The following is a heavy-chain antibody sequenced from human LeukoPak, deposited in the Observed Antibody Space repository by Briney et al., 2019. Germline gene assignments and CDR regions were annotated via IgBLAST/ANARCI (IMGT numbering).Heavy chain of an antibody. CDR1: GYTFTTYD. D-gene: IGHD1/OR15-1a*01. J-gene: IGHJ4*01. V-gene: IGHV1-18*01. CDR3: ARVGTGTRSFDY. Sequence: ASVKVSCKTSGYTFTTYDINWVRQAPGQGLEWMGRIGAYNGYTNYEQKLQGRVTMTTDTSTSSAYMELRSLRSDDTAVYYCARVGTGTRSFDYWGHGTLVTVSS. CDR2: IGAYNGYT.